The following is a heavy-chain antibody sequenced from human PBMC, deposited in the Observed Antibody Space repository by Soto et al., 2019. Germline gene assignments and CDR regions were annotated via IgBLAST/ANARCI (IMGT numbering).Heavy chain of an antibody. J-gene: IGHJ6*02. CDR2: INPGDSDT. D-gene: IGHD3-3*01. V-gene: IGHV5-51*01. CDR1: GYSFTSYW. Sequence: GESLKISCKGSGYSFTSYWIGWVRQMPGKGLEWMGIINPGDSDTRNSPPFQGQVTISADKSISTAYLQWSSLKASDTAMYYCARRMDYDFWSGQPSYGMDVWGQGTTVTVSS. CDR3: ARRMDYDFWSGQPSYGMDV.